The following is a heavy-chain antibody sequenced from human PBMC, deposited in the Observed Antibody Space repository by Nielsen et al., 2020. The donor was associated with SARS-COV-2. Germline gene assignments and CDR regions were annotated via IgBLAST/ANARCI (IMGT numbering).Heavy chain of an antibody. V-gene: IGHV3-30*04. J-gene: IGHJ5*02. CDR2: ISYDGNE. Sequence: GGSLRLSCAASGFTFSDHAMHWVRQAPGKGLEWLTIISYDGNEHYADTVKGQFTISRDNSKDTLYLQLNRLRPEDTAVYFCARETIDYTSSFVDLWGQGTLVTVSP. CDR1: GFTFSDHA. CDR3: ARETIDYTSSFVDL. D-gene: IGHD4-11*01.